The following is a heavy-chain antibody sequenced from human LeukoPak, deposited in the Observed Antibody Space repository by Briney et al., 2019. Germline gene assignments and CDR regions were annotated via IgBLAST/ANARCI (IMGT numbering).Heavy chain of an antibody. Sequence: SQTLSLTCTVSGGSISSGGYYWSWIRQHPGKGLEWIGYIYYSGSTYYNPSLKSRVTISVDTPKNQFSLKLSSVTAADTAVYYCARVTAGTHDFDYWGQGTLVTVSS. V-gene: IGHV4-31*03. D-gene: IGHD6-13*01. J-gene: IGHJ4*02. CDR2: IYYSGST. CDR3: ARVTAGTHDFDY. CDR1: GGSISSGGYY.